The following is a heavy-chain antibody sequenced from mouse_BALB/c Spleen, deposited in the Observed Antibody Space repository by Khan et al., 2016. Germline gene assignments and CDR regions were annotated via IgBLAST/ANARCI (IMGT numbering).Heavy chain of an antibody. CDR1: GYTFTDYY. CDR2: IYPGSGNT. V-gene: IGHV1-77*01. CDR3: ARRRNYFDY. J-gene: IGHJ2*01. Sequence: QVQLQQPGAELARPGASVKLSCKASGYTFTDYYINWVKQRTGQGLEWIGEIYPGSGNTYYNEKFKGKATLTADKSSSTAYMQLSSLTSEDSAVYFCARRRNYFDYWGQGTTLTVSS.